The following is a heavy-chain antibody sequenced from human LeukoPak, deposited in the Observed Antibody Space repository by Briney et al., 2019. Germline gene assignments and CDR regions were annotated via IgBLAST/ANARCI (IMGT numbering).Heavy chain of an antibody. Sequence: GGSLRLSCAASGFTFSSYSMNWVRQAPGKGLEWVSYISSSSSTIYYADSVKGRFTISRDNAKNSLYLQMNSLRAEDTAVYYCARDRGIAAAGRSRVALSLDYWGQGTLVTVSS. CDR1: GFTFSSYS. CDR2: ISSSSSTI. CDR3: ARDRGIAAAGRSRVALSLDY. V-gene: IGHV3-48*04. D-gene: IGHD6-13*01. J-gene: IGHJ4*02.